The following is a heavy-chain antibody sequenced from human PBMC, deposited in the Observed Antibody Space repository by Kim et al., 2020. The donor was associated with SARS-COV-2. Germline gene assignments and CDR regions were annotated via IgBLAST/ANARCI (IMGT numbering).Heavy chain of an antibody. V-gene: IGHV3-30-3*01. D-gene: IGHD1-26*01. J-gene: IGHJ5*02. CDR1: GFTFSSYA. CDR2: ISYDGSNK. Sequence: GGSLRLSCAASGFTFSSYAMHWVRQAPGKGLEWVAVISYDGSNKYYADSVKGRFTISRDNSKNTLYLQMNSLRAEDTAVYYCARDNQNSIVGAKGWFDPWGQGTLVTVSS. CDR3: ARDNQNSIVGAKGWFDP.